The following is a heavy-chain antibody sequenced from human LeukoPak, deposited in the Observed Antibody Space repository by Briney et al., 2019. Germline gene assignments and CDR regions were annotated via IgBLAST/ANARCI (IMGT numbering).Heavy chain of an antibody. D-gene: IGHD6-19*01. CDR2: ISSSSSYI. CDR1: GFTFSSYT. J-gene: IGHJ6*02. CDR3: ARDSSSGWYPFVYYYYYGMDV. V-gene: IGHV3-21*01. Sequence: PGGSLRLSCAASGFTFSSYTMHWVRQAPGKGLEWVSSISSSSSYIYYADSVKGRFTISRDNAKNSLYLQMNSLRAEDTAVYYCARDSSSGWYPFVYYYYYGMDVWGQGTTVTVSS.